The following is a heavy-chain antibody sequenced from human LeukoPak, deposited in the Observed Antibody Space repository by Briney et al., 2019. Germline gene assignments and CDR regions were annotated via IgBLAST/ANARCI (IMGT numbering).Heavy chain of an antibody. Sequence: GGSLRLSCAASGFTFSSYSMNWVRQAPGKGLEWVSSISSSSSYIYYADSVKGRFTISRDNSKNTLYLQMNSLRAEDTAVYYCARLLYCSGGSCSNEGWFDPWGQGTLVTVSS. V-gene: IGHV3-21*04. CDR1: GFTFSSYS. J-gene: IGHJ5*02. CDR3: ARLLYCSGGSCSNEGWFDP. CDR2: ISSSSSYI. D-gene: IGHD2-15*01.